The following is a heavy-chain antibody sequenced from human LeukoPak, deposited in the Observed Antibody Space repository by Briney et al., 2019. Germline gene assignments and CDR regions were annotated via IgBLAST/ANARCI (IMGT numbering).Heavy chain of an antibody. CDR3: ARINDFWSGPTLDV. CDR2: KHYRSKWYN. D-gene: IGHD3-3*01. J-gene: IGHJ6*02. Sequence: SQTLSLTCAISGDSVSSNSAAWNWIRQSPSRGLEWLGRKHYRSKWYNDYAVSVKSRITINPDTSKNQFSLQLNSVTAADTAVYYCARINDFWSGPTLDVWGQGTTVTVSS. CDR1: GDSVSSNSAA. V-gene: IGHV6-1*01.